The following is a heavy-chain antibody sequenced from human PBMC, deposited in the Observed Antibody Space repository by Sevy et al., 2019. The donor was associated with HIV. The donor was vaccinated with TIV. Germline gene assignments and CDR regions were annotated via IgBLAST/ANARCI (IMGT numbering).Heavy chain of an antibody. V-gene: IGHV3-23*01. D-gene: IGHD1-20*01. CDR2: ISGSGGYT. J-gene: IGHJ4*02. CDR3: TNRGVVIITGFDY. CDR1: GFIFNSHA. Sequence: GGSLRLSCAAAGFIFNSHAMSWVRQAPGKGLEWVSTISGSGGYTYYVDSVKGRFTISRDNSKNTVDLQMNSLRAEDTAVDYCTNRGVVIITGFDYWGQGTLVTVSS.